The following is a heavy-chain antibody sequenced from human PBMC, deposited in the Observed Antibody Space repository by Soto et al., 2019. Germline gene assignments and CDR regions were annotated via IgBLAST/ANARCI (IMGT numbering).Heavy chain of an antibody. Sequence: ASVKVSCKAAAYTFTSYDINWVRRATGQDFEWMGWMNPNNGNTAYAQKFQGRVTMTRDTSKSTAFMELSSLTSEDTAVYYCARGPRNWGVDYWGQGTLVTVSS. J-gene: IGHJ4*02. CDR1: AYTFTSYD. V-gene: IGHV1-8*01. CDR3: ARGPRNWGVDY. CDR2: MNPNNGNT. D-gene: IGHD7-27*01.